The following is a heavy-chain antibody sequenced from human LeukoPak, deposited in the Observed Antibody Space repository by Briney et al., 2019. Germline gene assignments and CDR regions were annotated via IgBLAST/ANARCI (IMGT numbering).Heavy chain of an antibody. CDR1: GGSISSYY. D-gene: IGHD4-17*01. J-gene: IGHJ4*02. CDR2: IYYSGST. Sequence: SETLSLTCTVSGGSISSYYRSWIRQPPGKGLEWIGYIYYSGSTNYNPSLKSRVTISVDTSKNQFSLKLSSVTAADTAVYYCARLDYGDRFGYWGQGTLVTVSS. CDR3: ARLDYGDRFGY. V-gene: IGHV4-59*08.